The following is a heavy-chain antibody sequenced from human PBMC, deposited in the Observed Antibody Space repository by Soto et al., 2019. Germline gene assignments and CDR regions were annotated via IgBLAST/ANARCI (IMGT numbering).Heavy chain of an antibody. CDR3: AIHLYSGDSSGSFGY. CDR1: DDSIGRSNYF. D-gene: IGHD6-19*01. V-gene: IGHV4-39*01. J-gene: IGHJ4*02. Sequence: QLQLQESGPGLVKPSETLSLTCTVSDDSIGRSNYFWGWIRQPPGKGLEWIGNIFYSGNTHYNPSLKSRVTISLDASNHHFSLRVSSVTAADPAVYYCAIHLYSGDSSGSFGYWGPGALVIVSS. CDR2: IFYSGNT.